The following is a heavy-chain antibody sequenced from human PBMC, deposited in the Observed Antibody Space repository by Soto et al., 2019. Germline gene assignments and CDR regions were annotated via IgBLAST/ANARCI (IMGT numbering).Heavy chain of an antibody. CDR1: GFAFSTYW. V-gene: IGHV3-74*01. CDR2: IKSDGSST. CDR3: ARSDWFDP. J-gene: IGHJ5*02. Sequence: GGSLRLSCAASGFAFSTYWMHWVRQAPGKGLVWVSRIKSDGSSTTYADSVKGRFTISRDNAKNTLYLQMNSLRVEDTAVYYCARSDWFDPWGQGTLVTV.